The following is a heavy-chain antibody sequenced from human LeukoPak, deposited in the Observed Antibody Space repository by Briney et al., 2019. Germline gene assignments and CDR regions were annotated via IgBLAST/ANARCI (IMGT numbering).Heavy chain of an antibody. CDR3: ASSEVAVAGTGGY. J-gene: IGHJ4*02. CDR1: GYTFTSYA. CDR2: INTNTGNP. D-gene: IGHD6-19*01. V-gene: IGHV7-4-1*01. Sequence: ASVTVSCKASGYTFTSYAMNWVRQAPGQGLEWMGWINTNTGNPTYAQGFTGRFVFSLDTSVSTAYLQICSLKAEDTAVYYCASSEVAVAGTGGYWGQGTLVTVSS.